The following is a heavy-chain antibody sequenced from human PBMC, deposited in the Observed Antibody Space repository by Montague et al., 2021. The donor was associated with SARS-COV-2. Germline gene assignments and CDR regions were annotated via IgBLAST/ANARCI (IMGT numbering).Heavy chain of an antibody. CDR2: INQSGRT. CDR1: GGSFSGYY. V-gene: IGHV4-34*01. Sequence: TLSLTCAVYGGSFSGYYWSWIRQPPEKGLEWIGEINQSGRTNNNPSLKSRVIISGETSKNQFSLKLSSVTAAETAVYYCARRGSSVWGVTVSAEIDYWGQGIMVIVSS. J-gene: IGHJ4*02. D-gene: IGHD3-10*01. CDR3: ARRGSSVWGVTVSAEIDY.